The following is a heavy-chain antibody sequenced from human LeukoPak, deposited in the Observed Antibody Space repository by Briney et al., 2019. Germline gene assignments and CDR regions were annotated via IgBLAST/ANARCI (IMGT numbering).Heavy chain of an antibody. V-gene: IGHV3-66*01. Sequence: PGGSLRLSCAASGFTVSSNYMSWVRQAPGKGLEWVSVIYSGGSTYYADSVKGRFTISRDNSKNTLYLQMNSLRAGDTAVYYCAREQMAKYYFDYWGQGTLVTVSS. CDR3: AREQMAKYYFDY. CDR1: GFTVSSNY. J-gene: IGHJ4*02. D-gene: IGHD5-24*01. CDR2: IYSGGST.